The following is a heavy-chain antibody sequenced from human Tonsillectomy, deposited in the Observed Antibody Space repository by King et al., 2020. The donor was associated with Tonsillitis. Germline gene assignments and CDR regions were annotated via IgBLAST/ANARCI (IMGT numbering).Heavy chain of an antibody. Sequence: VQLVESGAEVKKPGASVKVSCKASGYTFTSYDINWVRQATGQGLERMGWMNPNSGNTGYAQKFQGRVTMTRNTSISTAYMELSSLRSEDTAVYYCARVSDSSGYYYFDYWGQGTLVTVSS. CDR2: MNPNSGNT. D-gene: IGHD3-22*01. CDR1: GYTFTSYD. V-gene: IGHV1-8*01. J-gene: IGHJ4*02. CDR3: ARVSDSSGYYYFDY.